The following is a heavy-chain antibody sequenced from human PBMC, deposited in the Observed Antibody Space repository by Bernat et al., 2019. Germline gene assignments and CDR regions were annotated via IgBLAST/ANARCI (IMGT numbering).Heavy chain of an antibody. CDR2: ISGDGSRT. V-gene: IGHV3-74*01. Sequence: EVQLVESGGGLVQPGGSLRLSCAASGFTFSTYWMHWVRQVSGKGLEWVSRISGDGSRTTYADSVKGRFTISRDNAKNTLSLQMNSLRAEDTAVYYCARDPDIPATSSFTHGMDVWGQGTTVTVSS. J-gene: IGHJ6*02. D-gene: IGHD2-2*01. CDR3: ARDPDIPATSSFTHGMDV. CDR1: GFTFSTYW.